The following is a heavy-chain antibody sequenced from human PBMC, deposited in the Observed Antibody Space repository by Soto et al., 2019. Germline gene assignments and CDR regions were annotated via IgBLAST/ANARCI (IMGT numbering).Heavy chain of an antibody. D-gene: IGHD6-13*01. V-gene: IGHV4-38-2*01. J-gene: IGHJ5*02. CDR3: ARRGPWIAAAGSYGGSKEVTWFDP. Sequence: PSETLSLTCGVSGYSITSGYYWGWLRQPPGKGLEWIGSIYHSGSTYYNPSLKSRVTISEDTSKNQFSLKLGSVTAADTAVYYCARRGPWIAAAGSYGGSKEVTWFDPWGQGTLVTVSS. CDR2: IYHSGST. CDR1: GYSITSGYY.